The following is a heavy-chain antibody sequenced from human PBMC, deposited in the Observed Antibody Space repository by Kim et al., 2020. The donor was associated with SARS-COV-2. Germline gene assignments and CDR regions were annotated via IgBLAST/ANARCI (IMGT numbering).Heavy chain of an antibody. D-gene: IGHD3-22*01. CDR2: ISSSGTTI. CDR3: ARDRGLYYSDSSGYFGAGDN. J-gene: IGHJ4*02. V-gene: IGHV3-48*01. Sequence: GGSLRLSCAASGFTFSSYNMNWVRQAPGKGLEWVSYISSSGTTIYYGDSVKGRFTISRDNAKNSLYLQMNSLRGDDTAVYYCARDRGLYYSDSSGYFGAGDNWGQGTLVTVSS. CDR1: GFTFSSYN.